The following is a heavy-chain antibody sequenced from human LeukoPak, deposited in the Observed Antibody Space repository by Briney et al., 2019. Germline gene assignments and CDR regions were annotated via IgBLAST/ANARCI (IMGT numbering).Heavy chain of an antibody. D-gene: IGHD5-18*01. CDR3: AKDSLPRTLYSYGFDAFDI. J-gene: IGHJ3*02. CDR2: INQDGSEK. CDR1: GFTFSSYW. V-gene: IGHV3-7*01. Sequence: RTGGSLRLSCAASGFTFSSYWMSWVRQAPGKGLEWVANINQDGSEKYYVDSVKGRFTISRDSAKSSLYLQMNSLRAEDTAVYYCAKDSLPRTLYSYGFDAFDIWGQGTMVTVSS.